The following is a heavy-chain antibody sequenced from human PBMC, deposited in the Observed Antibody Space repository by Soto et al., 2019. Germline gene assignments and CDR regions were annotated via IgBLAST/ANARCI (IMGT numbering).Heavy chain of an antibody. CDR3: ARGRGDIVVVPAAIGWFDP. Sequence: QVQLVQSGAEVKKPGASVKVSCKASGYTFTSYDINWVRQATGQGLEWMGWMNPNSGNTGYAQKFQGIVTMTRNTSISTAYMELSSLRSEDTAVYYCARGRGDIVVVPAAIGWFDPWGQGTLVTVSS. J-gene: IGHJ5*02. CDR1: GYTFTSYD. V-gene: IGHV1-8*01. CDR2: MNPNSGNT. D-gene: IGHD2-2*02.